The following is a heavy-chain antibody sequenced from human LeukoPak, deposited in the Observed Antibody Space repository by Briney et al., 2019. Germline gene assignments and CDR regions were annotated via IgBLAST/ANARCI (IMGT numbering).Heavy chain of an antibody. D-gene: IGHD3-9*01. CDR3: ARVGVNYDIFDY. J-gene: IGHJ4*02. V-gene: IGHV3-23*01. CDR1: GFTFSSYA. CDR2: ISGSGGST. Sequence: GGSLRLSCAASGFTFSSYAMSWVRQAPGKGLEWVSAISGSGGSTYYADSVKGRFTISRDNSKNTLYLQMNSLRAEDTAVYYCARVGVNYDIFDYWGQGTLVTVSS.